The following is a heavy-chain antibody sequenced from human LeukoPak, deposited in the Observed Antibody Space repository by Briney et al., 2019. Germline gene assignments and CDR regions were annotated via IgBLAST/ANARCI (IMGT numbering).Heavy chain of an antibody. D-gene: IGHD3-16*01. CDR3: ARDRPLNVPRRPTDY. CDR2: IRQDGSEK. J-gene: IGHJ4*02. V-gene: IGHV3-7*01. CDR1: GFTFSSYW. Sequence: PGGSLRLSCAASGFTFSSYWMSWVRQAPGKGLEWVANIRQDGSEKYYVDSVKGRFTISRDNAKNSLYLQMNSLRAEDTAVYYCARDRPLNVPRRPTDYWGQGTLVTVSS.